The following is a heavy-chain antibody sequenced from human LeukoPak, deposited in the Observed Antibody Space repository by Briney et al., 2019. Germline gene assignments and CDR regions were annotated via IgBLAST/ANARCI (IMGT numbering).Heavy chain of an antibody. CDR3: ARAPGIRDY. CDR2: INPNSGGT. V-gene: IGHV1-2*02. Sequence: ASVTVSCKASGYTFTSYYMHWVRQAPGQGLEWMGWINPNSGGTNYAQKFQGRVAVTRDTSISTAYMELSRLRSDDTAVYYCARAPGIRDYWGQGTLVTVSS. J-gene: IGHJ4*02. CDR1: GYTFTSYY. D-gene: IGHD1-14*01.